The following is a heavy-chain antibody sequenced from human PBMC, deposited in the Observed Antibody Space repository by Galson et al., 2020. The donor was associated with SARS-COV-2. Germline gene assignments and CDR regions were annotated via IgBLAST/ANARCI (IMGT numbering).Heavy chain of an antibody. CDR1: GYTFTSYG. CDR2: ISAYNGNT. Sequence: ASVKVSCKASGYTFTSYGISWVRQAPGQGLEWMGWISAYNGNTNYAQKLQGRVTMTTDTSTSTAYMELRSLRSDDTAVYYCAREDTMVREQDSYYYYGMDVWGQGTTVTVSS. D-gene: IGHD3-10*01. CDR3: AREDTMVREQDSYYYYGMDV. J-gene: IGHJ6*02. V-gene: IGHV1-18*01.